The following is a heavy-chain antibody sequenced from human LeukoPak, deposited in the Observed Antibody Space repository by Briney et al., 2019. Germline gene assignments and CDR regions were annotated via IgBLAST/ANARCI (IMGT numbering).Heavy chain of an antibody. CDR1: GFTFSSYS. CDR3: ARDRKAGSYFDAFDI. Sequence: PGGSLRLSCAASGFTFSSYSMNWVRQAPGKGLEWVSSISSSSSYIYYADSVKGRFTISRDNAKNSLYLQMNSLRAEDTAVYYCARDRKAGSYFDAFDIWGQGTMVTVSS. D-gene: IGHD1-26*01. CDR2: ISSSSSYI. V-gene: IGHV3-21*01. J-gene: IGHJ3*02.